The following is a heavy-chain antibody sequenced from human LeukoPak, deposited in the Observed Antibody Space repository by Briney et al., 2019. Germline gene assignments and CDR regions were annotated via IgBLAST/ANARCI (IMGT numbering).Heavy chain of an antibody. Sequence: PGGSLRLSCAASGFTFSDYYMSWIRQAPGKGLEWVSYIRSSGSTIYYADSVKGRFTISRDNAKNSLYLQMNSLRAEDTAVYYCARVDCSSTSCYEFDYWGQGTLVTVSP. V-gene: IGHV3-11*04. J-gene: IGHJ4*02. D-gene: IGHD2-2*01. CDR3: ARVDCSSTSCYEFDY. CDR1: GFTFSDYY. CDR2: IRSSGSTI.